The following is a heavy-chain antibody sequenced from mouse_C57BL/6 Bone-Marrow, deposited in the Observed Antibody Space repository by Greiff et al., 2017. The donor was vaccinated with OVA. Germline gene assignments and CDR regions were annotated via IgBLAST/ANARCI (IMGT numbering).Heavy chain of an antibody. V-gene: IGHV1-26*01. CDR3: ARGGADYSKGWFAC. CDR2: LIPNNGFT. J-gene: IGHJ3*01. CDR1: GYTFTDYY. Sequence: EVQLQQSGPELVKPGASVKISCTASGYTFTDYYMHWVKQSHGKSLEWIGDLIPNNGFTSYNQKFKGKATLTVDKSSSAAYLELRSLTSEDSAVYYGARGGADYSKGWFACWGQGTLVTVSA. D-gene: IGHD2-5*01.